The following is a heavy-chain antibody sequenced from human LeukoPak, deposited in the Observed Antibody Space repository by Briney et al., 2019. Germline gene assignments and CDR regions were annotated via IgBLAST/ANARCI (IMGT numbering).Heavy chain of an antibody. J-gene: IGHJ4*02. CDR1: GGSISSYY. CDR2: IYTSGST. CDR3: ARLGGSYRIDY. D-gene: IGHD1-26*01. V-gene: IGHV4-4*09. Sequence: SETLSLTCTVSGGSISSYYWSWIRQPPGKGLEWIGYIYTSGSTNYNPSLKSRVTISVDTSKNQFSLKLSSVTAADTAVYYCARLGGSYRIDYWGQGTLVTVSP.